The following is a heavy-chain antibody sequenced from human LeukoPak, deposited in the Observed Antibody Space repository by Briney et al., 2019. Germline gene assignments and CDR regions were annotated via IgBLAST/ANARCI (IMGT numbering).Heavy chain of an antibody. Sequence: GGSLRLSCAASGFTVSSNYMTWVRQAPGKGLEWVSVIYSGGGTYYADSVKGRFTISRDNSKNTLYLQMTSLRPEDTAVYYRARDGRLSSNWNYPDSWGQGTLVIVSS. J-gene: IGHJ4*02. CDR1: GFTVSSNY. CDR3: ARDGRLSSNWNYPDS. D-gene: IGHD1-20*01. CDR2: IYSGGGT. V-gene: IGHV3-66*01.